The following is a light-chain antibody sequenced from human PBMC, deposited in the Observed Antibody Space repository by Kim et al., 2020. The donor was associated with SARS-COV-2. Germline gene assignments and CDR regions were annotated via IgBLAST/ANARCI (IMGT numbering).Light chain of an antibody. Sequence: GQRVTVSCSGSRFNIGSNTVNGYQQLPGTAPKLLMYSNNQRPSGVPDRFSGSKSGISASLAISGLQSEDEADYYCAAWDDGLNGAVFGGGTQLTVL. CDR1: RFNIGSNT. CDR3: AAWDDGLNGAV. V-gene: IGLV1-44*01. CDR2: SNN. J-gene: IGLJ7*01.